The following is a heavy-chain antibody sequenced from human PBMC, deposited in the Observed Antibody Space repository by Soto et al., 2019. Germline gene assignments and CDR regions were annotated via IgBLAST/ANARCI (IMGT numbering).Heavy chain of an antibody. CDR1: GFTFSNHY. J-gene: IGHJ4*02. D-gene: IGHD2-2*01. V-gene: IGHV3-72*01. Sequence: VQLVESGGGLVQPGGSLRLSCVGSGFTFSNHYIDWVRQAPGKGLEWVGRTRNKANSYTTHYAASVKGRFTITRDDSKNSLYLQMNSLKTEDTAVYYCARSGSSTSCYDYWGPGTLVTVSS. CDR2: TRNKANSYTT. CDR3: ARSGSSTSCYDY.